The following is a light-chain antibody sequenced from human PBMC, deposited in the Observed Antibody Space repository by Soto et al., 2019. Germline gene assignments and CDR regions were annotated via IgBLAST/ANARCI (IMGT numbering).Light chain of an antibody. CDR2: EVS. J-gene: IGLJ1*01. V-gene: IGLV2-14*01. CDR3: SSYRSIGSLG. CDR1: SSDVGGYKY. Sequence: QSVLAQPASVSGSPGQSITISCTGTSSDVGGYKYVSWYQQHPGKAPKVMIYEVSNRPSGVSNRFSGSKSGNTASLTISGLQAEDEGDYYCSSYRSIGSLGFGTGTKV.